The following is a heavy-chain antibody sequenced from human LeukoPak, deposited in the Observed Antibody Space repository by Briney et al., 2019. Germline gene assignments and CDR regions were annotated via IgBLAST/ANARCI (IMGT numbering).Heavy chain of an antibody. CDR2: IIASSGAT. CDR3: VKGGYDYIEVAYFDF. D-gene: IGHD5-12*01. Sequence: GGSLRLSCAASGFSFNNYAMSWVRQAPGKGLGWVSIIIASSGATFYADSVKGRFTISRDTSKNTLYLQLNSLRLEGTAVYYCVKGGYDYIEVAYFDFWGQGTLVTVSS. J-gene: IGHJ4*02. V-gene: IGHV3-23*01. CDR1: GFSFNNYA.